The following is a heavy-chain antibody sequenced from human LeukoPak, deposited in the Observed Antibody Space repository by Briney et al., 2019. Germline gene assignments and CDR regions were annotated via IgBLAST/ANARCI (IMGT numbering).Heavy chain of an antibody. Sequence: SETLSLTCTVSGGSISSYYWSWIRQPAGNGLEWIGRIYTSGSTNYNPSLKSRVTISVDTSKNQFSPKLNSVTAADTAVYFCARRAYSAAYWKHFDYWGQGTLVTVSS. V-gene: IGHV4-4*07. D-gene: IGHD1-1*01. CDR2: IYTSGST. CDR3: ARRAYSAAYWKHFDY. J-gene: IGHJ4*02. CDR1: GGSISSYY.